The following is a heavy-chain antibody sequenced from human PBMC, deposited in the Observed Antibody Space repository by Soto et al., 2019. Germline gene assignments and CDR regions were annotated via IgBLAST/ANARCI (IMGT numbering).Heavy chain of an antibody. V-gene: IGHV4-4*07. CDR3: ARGSEDSSGWYGYYYYYGMDV. Sequence: SETLSLTCTVSGGSISSYYWSWIRQPAGKGLEWIGRIYTSGSTNYNPSLKSRVTMSVDTSKNQFSLKLSSVTAADTAVYYRARGSEDSSGWYGYYYYYGMDVWGQGTTVTVSS. CDR1: GGSISSYY. J-gene: IGHJ6*02. CDR2: IYTSGST. D-gene: IGHD6-19*01.